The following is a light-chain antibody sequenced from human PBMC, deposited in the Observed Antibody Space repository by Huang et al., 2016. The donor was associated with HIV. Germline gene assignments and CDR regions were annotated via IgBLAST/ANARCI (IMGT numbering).Light chain of an antibody. Sequence: EIVLTQSPGTLSLSPGETATLSCRAAQIIPSSYLAWYQQKPGLSPRLLVYSASRRANGIPDRFSGSGSGTDFTLTISRVEPEAIAVYYCQQYGNSPLTFGGGSKVEIK. CDR2: SAS. CDR1: QIIPSSY. V-gene: IGKV3-20*01. CDR3: QQYGNSPLT. J-gene: IGKJ4*01.